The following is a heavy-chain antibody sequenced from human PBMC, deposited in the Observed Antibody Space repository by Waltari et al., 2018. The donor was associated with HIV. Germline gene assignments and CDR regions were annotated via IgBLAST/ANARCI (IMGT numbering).Heavy chain of an antibody. CDR2: IYYSGST. CDR1: NGSISSYY. V-gene: IGHV4-59*01. CDR3: VRGRQYISSSYFDP. J-gene: IGHJ5*02. Sequence: QVQLQESGPGLVKPSETLSLICTVSNGSISSYYWSWIRQPPGKGLEWIGHIYYSGSTNYNPSLKSRVTISVDTSKNQFSLRLTSVTAADTAVYYCVRGRQYISSSYFDPWGQGTLVTVSS. D-gene: IGHD6-19*01.